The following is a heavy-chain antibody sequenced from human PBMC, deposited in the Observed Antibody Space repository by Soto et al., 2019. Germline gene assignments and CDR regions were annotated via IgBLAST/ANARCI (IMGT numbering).Heavy chain of an antibody. J-gene: IGHJ5*02. CDR1: GGSISSYY. CDR2: IYYSGST. V-gene: IGHV4-59*01. CDR3: AREGSAAAGTGWFDP. D-gene: IGHD6-13*01. Sequence: QVQLQESGPGLVKPSETLSLTCTVSGGSISSYYWSWIRQPPGKGLEWIGYIYYSGSTNYNPSLKSRVTIXXDXSXXQFSLKLSSVTAADTAVYYCAREGSAAAGTGWFDPWGQGTLVTVSS.